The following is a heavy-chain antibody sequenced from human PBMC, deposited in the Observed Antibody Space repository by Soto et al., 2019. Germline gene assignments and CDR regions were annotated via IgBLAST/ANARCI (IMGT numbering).Heavy chain of an antibody. V-gene: IGHV1-2*04. J-gene: IGHJ6*03. CDR3: ARWWTTDYYYYMDV. Sequence: GASVKVSCKASGYTFTGYYMHWVRQAPGQGLEWMGWINPNSGGTNYAQKFQGWVTMTRDTSISTAYMELSRLRSEDTAVYYCARWWTTDYYYYMDVWGKGTTVTVSS. D-gene: IGHD2-15*01. CDR1: GYTFTGYY. CDR2: INPNSGGT.